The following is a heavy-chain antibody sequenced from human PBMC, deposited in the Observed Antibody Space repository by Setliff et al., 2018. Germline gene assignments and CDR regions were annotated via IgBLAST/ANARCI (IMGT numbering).Heavy chain of an antibody. CDR3: VRGQGPRTVVAIPFDH. CDR1: GDTFSSYA. V-gene: IGHV1-69*05. D-gene: IGHD3-22*01. J-gene: IGHJ4*02. Sequence: GASVKVSCKASGDTFSSYAINWVRQAPGQGLEWMGGIIPIFGTANYAQKFQGRLTITTVGSTSTAYMELRSLTSDDTALYYCVRGQGPRTVVAIPFDHWGQGTLVTVSS. CDR2: IIPIFGTA.